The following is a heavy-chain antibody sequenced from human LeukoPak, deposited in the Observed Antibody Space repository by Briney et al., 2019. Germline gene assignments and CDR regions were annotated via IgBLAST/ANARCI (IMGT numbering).Heavy chain of an antibody. D-gene: IGHD3-10*01. V-gene: IGHV3-7*01. J-gene: IGHJ4*02. CDR2: IKQDGYEK. CDR1: GFTFSNYW. CDR3: ARDKKWFGELSNPV. Sequence: GGSLRLSCAASGFTFSNYWMSWVRQAPGKGLEWVANIKQDGYEKYYVDSVKGRFTISRDNAKNSLYLQMNSLRAEDTGVYYCARDKKWFGELSNPVWGQGTLVTVSS.